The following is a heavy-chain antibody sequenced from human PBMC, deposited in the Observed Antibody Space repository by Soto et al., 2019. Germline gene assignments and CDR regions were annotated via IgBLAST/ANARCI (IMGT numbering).Heavy chain of an antibody. V-gene: IGHV1-69*06. J-gene: IGHJ4*02. CDR2: IIPMFGTP. Sequence: QVQLVQSGAEVKKPGSSVKVSCKASGDIFTSYAFSWVRQAPGQGLEWMGGIIPMFGTPNYAQKSQGRLTITEDKSTSTAYMELSGMRSEDRVVYYCARNGVAGMDFWGQGTLVTVSS. CDR3: ARNGVAGMDF. CDR1: GDIFTSYA. D-gene: IGHD3-3*01.